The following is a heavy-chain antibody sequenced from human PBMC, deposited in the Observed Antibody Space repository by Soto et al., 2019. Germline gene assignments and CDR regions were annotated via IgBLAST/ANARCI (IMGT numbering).Heavy chain of an antibody. CDR1: GISLTNSGVG. Sequence: QITWTESGPTLVKPTQTLTLTCTFSGISLTNSGVGVSWIRQAPGKALEWLVVIYWDDAKHFSPSQKSRITITKDTSKNQVALTMTNMDSVDTATYFCAQMDFDLYGMDVWGQGTTVIVSS. CDR3: AQMDFDLYGMDV. V-gene: IGHV2-5*02. D-gene: IGHD3-9*01. J-gene: IGHJ6*02. CDR2: IYWDDAK.